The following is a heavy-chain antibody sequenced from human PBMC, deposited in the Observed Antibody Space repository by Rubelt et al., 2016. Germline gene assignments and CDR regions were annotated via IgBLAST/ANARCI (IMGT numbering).Heavy chain of an antibody. Sequence: VQLVESGGGLVKPGGSLTLSCAASGFTFSSYTMHWVRQPPGKGLEWVAGLSYDGSNKFYADSAKGRFTISRDNSRDTLYLRMDSLRPDGTAVYHCGRGGEHIWVSTFDQWGQGALVTVSS. CDR1: GFTFSSYT. J-gene: IGHJ4*02. CDR2: LSYDGSNK. CDR3: GRGGEHIWVSTFDQ. V-gene: IGHV3-30*04. D-gene: IGHD1/OR15-1a*01.